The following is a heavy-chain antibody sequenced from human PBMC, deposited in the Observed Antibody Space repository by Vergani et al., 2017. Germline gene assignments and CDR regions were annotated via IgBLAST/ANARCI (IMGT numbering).Heavy chain of an antibody. D-gene: IGHD6-13*01. CDR2: INHSGST. CDR1: GGSFSGYY. V-gene: IGHV4-34*01. CDR3: ARRPGRSSSWSLQKREFDY. Sequence: QVQLQQWGAGLLKPSETLSLTCAVYGGSFSGYYWSWIRQPQGKGLEWIGEINHSGSTNYNPSLKSRVTISVDTSKNQFSLKLSSVTAADTAVYYCARRPGRSSSWSLQKREFDYWGQGTLVTVSS. J-gene: IGHJ4*02.